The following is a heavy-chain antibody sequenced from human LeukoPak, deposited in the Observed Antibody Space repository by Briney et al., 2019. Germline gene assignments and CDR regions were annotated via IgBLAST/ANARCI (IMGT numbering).Heavy chain of an antibody. CDR2: FDPEDGET. CDR1: GYTLTELS. Sequence: ASVKVSCKVSGYTLTELSMHWVRQAPGKGLEWMGGFDPEDGETIYAQKFQGRVTMTEDTSTDTAYTELSSLRSEDTAVYYCATGLATVTPLFDYWGQGTLVTVSS. D-gene: IGHD4-11*01. CDR3: ATGLATVTPLFDY. J-gene: IGHJ4*02. V-gene: IGHV1-24*01.